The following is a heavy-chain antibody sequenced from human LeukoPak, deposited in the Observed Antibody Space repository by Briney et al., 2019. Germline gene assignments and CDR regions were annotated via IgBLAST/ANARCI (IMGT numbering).Heavy chain of an antibody. CDR2: IKSKTDGGTT. CDR1: GFTFSNAW. CDR3: TTDKSPFGY. V-gene: IGHV3-15*01. Sequence: GGSLRLSCAASGFTFSNAWMNWVPQAPGKGLEWVGRIKSKTDGGTTDYAAPVKGRFTISRDDSKNTLDLQMHSLKTEDTDVYYCTTDKSPFGYWGQGALVTVSS. J-gene: IGHJ4*02.